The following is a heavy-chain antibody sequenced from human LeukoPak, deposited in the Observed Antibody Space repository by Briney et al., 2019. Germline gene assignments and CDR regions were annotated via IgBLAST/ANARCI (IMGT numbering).Heavy chain of an antibody. CDR1: GFTFTSSA. J-gene: IGHJ4*02. CDR2: IFVGSGNT. Sequence: PSVTVPCKASGFTFTSSAVQWVRQARGQRLEGIGWIFVGSGNTSYAQKFQERVTITRDMSTSTAYMELSSLRSEDTAVYYCAAFGNSGWWAFNYFDYWGQGTLATVSS. CDR3: AAFGNSGWWAFNYFDY. D-gene: IGHD6-19*01. V-gene: IGHV1-58*01.